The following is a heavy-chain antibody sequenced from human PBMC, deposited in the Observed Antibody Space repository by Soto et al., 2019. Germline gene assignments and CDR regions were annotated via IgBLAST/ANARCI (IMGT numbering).Heavy chain of an antibody. CDR1: GVTLRRCR. Sequence: EGALRLPWTASGVTLRRCRVLLGRLVLEKGMEWVSAISGSGGSTYYADSVKGRFTISRDNSKNTLYLQMNSLRAEDTAVYYRVRDRPNNWFDPWGQGTLVTDS. CDR3: VRDRPNNWFDP. CDR2: ISGSGGST. J-gene: IGHJ5*02. V-gene: IGHV3-23*01.